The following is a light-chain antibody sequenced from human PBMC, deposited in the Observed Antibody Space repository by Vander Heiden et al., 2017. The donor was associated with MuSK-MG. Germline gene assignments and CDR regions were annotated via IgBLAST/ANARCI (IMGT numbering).Light chain of an antibody. CDR2: DVS. J-gene: IGLJ2*01. Sequence: QSALTQPASVSGSPGQSITISCTGTSSDGGGDNFVSWYQQHPAKAPILMIYDVSNRPAGLSNRFSGSKSGNTASLTISALQAEDDADYYFRSYTSSSTLVFGGGTKLTVL. CDR3: RSYTSSSTLV. CDR1: SSDGGGDNF. V-gene: IGLV2-14*01.